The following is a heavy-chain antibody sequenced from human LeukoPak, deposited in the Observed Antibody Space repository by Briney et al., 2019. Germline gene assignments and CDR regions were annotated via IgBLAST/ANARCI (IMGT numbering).Heavy chain of an antibody. V-gene: IGHV3-23*01. J-gene: IGHJ4*02. CDR3: AKRRWLGGIGVADPFDC. Sequence: GGSLRLSCSASGFTFTSYAMSWVRQGPGKGLEWVSVISDSGGSTYYADSVKGRFTISRDNSKNTLYLQMNSLRADDTAVYYCAKRRWLGGIGVADPFDCWGQGTLVTVSS. D-gene: IGHD6-19*01. CDR1: GFTFTSYA. CDR2: ISDSGGST.